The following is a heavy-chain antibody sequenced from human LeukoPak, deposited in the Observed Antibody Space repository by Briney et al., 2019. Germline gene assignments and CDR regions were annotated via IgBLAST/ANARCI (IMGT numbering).Heavy chain of an antibody. CDR3: ARDSPGGNPHDAFDI. CDR1: GYTFTSYG. Sequence: ASVKVSCKASGYTFTSYGISWVRQAPGQGLEWMGWISAYNGNTDYAQKLQGRVTMTTDTSTSTAYMELRSLRSDDTAVYYCARDSPGGNPHDAFDIWGQGTMVTVSS. D-gene: IGHD4-23*01. CDR2: ISAYNGNT. V-gene: IGHV1-18*01. J-gene: IGHJ3*02.